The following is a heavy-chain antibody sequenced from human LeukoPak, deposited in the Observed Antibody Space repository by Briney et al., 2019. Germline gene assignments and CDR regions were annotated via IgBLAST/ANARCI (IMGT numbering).Heavy chain of an antibody. CDR1: GFTFDDYG. J-gene: IGHJ4*02. CDR2: INWNGGST. V-gene: IGHV3-20*04. D-gene: IGHD6-19*01. Sequence: GGSLRLSCAASGFTFDDYGMSWVRQAPGKGLEWVSGINWNGGSTGYADSVKGRFTISRENSKNTLYLQMNSLRAEDTAVYYCARLYSSGWYGYWGQGTLVTVSS. CDR3: ARLYSSGWYGY.